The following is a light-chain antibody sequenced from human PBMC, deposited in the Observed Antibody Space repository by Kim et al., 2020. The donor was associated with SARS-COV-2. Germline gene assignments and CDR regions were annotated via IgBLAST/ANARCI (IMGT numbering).Light chain of an antibody. CDR2: SNN. J-gene: IGLJ2*01. CDR1: ISNIGTNT. V-gene: IGLV1-44*01. Sequence: QSVLTQPPSASGTPGQRVTISCSGSISNIGTNTVNWYQQLPGTAPKLLIYSNNQRPSGVPDRFSGSKSGTSASLAISGLQSDDEADYYCAAWDDSRTFRFDGGTKLT. CDR3: AAWDDSRTFR.